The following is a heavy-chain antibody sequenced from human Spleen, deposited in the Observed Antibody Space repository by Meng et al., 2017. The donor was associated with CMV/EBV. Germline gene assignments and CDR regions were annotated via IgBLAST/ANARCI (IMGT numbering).Heavy chain of an antibody. V-gene: IGHV5-51*01. D-gene: IGHD3-16*01. CDR3: ARVAGGVATRDFDY. J-gene: IGHJ4*02. Sequence: GSGYSFTNYWIGWVRQMTGKGLEWMGIIYPGDSDTRYSPSFQGQVTISADKSISTAYLQWSSLKASDTAMYYCARVAGGVATRDFDYWGQGTLVTVSS. CDR1: GYSFTNYW. CDR2: IYPGDSDT.